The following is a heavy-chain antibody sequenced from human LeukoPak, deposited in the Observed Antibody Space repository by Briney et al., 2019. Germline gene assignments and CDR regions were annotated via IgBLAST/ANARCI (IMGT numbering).Heavy chain of an antibody. J-gene: IGHJ4*02. D-gene: IGHD6-19*01. CDR1: GFTFSSYA. CDR3: ARGPLVGMY. V-gene: IGHV3-30*04. Sequence: GSLRLSCAASGFTFSSYAMHWVCQAPGKGLEWVAVISYDGSNKYYADSVKGRFTISRDNSKNTLYLQMNSLRAEDTAVYYCARGPLVGMYWGQGTLVTVSS. CDR2: ISYDGSNK.